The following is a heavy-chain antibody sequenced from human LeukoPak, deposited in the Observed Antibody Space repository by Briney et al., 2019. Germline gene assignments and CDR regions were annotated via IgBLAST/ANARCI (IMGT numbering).Heavy chain of an antibody. CDR3: ARGVVAAAGRTFDF. D-gene: IGHD6-13*01. V-gene: IGHV4-39*07. CDR2: IYYSGST. J-gene: IGHJ4*02. Sequence: SETLSLTCTVSGGSISRSSYYWGWIRQPPGKGLEWIGSIYYSGSTYYNPSLKSRVTISVDTSKNQFSLKLSSVTAADTAVYYCARGVVAAAGRTFDFWGQGTLVTVSS. CDR1: GGSISRSSYY.